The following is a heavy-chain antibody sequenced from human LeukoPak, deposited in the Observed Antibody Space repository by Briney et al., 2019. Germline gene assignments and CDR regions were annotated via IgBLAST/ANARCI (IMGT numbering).Heavy chain of an antibody. V-gene: IGHV1-69*13. CDR2: IIPIFGTA. D-gene: IGHD1-26*01. CDR3: AREWELRPYFDY. J-gene: IGHJ4*02. Sequence: SVKVSCKASGGTFSSYAISWVRQAPGQGLEWMGGIIPIFGTANYAQKFQGRVTITADESTSTAYMELSSLRSEDTAVYYCAREWELRPYFDYWGQGTLVTVSP. CDR1: GGTFSSYA.